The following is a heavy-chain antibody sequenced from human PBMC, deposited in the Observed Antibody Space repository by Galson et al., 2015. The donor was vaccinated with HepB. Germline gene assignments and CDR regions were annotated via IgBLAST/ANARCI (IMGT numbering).Heavy chain of an antibody. CDR3: ARWRGAEWGITMIVASNGFDP. CDR2: IYPGDSDT. CDR1: GYSFTSYW. J-gene: IGHJ5*02. D-gene: IGHD3-22*01. Sequence: QSGAEVKKPGESLKISCKGSGYSFTSYWIGWVRQMPGKGLEWMGIIYPGDSDTRCSPSFQGQVTISADKSISTAYLQWSSLKASDTAMYYCARWRGAEWGITMIVASNGFDPWGQGTLVTVSS. V-gene: IGHV5-51*01.